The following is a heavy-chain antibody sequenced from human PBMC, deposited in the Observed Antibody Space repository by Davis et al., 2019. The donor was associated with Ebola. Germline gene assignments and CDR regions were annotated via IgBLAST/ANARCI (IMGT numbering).Heavy chain of an antibody. CDR1: GGSFSDYY. V-gene: IGHV4-34*01. Sequence: PGGSLRLSCAVYGGSFSDYYWSWIRQPPGKGLEWIGEINRRGRAYYNPSLKSRVTISVDTSKNQFSLELSSVTAADTAVYYCARGPELWLSYFDYWGQGTLVTVSS. J-gene: IGHJ4*02. CDR3: ARGPELWLSYFDY. D-gene: IGHD5-18*01. CDR2: INRRGRA.